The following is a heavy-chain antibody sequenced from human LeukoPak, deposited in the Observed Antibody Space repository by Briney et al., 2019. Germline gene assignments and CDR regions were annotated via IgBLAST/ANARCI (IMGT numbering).Heavy chain of an antibody. CDR1: GGTITGYY. CDR2: IYYSGGT. Sequence: SETLTLTCTASGGTITGYYWNWIRQPPGKGLEWIAYIYYSGGTHYNPSLESRVTSSVDTSKSQFSLKLRSLPAADTAVHYCARRIVSVPAIQAGTWLAPWGQGTLVTVSS. D-gene: IGHD2-21*02. CDR3: ARRIVSVPAIQAGTWLAP. J-gene: IGHJ5*02. V-gene: IGHV4-59*08.